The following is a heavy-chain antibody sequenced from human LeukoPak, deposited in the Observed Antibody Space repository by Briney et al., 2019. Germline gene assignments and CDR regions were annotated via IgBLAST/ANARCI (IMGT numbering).Heavy chain of an antibody. D-gene: IGHD6-13*01. CDR1: GFAFSNYW. J-gene: IGHJ4*02. CDR3: ARGGDSSNWYPGYFDY. CDR2: IKSDGGSP. Sequence: GGSLRLSCAASGFAFSNYWMHWVRQAPGKGPVWFSRIKSDGGSPRFADSVQGRFTISRDNGKNTLYLQMNSLRAEDTAVYYCARGGDSSNWYPGYFDYWGQGALVTVS. V-gene: IGHV3-74*01.